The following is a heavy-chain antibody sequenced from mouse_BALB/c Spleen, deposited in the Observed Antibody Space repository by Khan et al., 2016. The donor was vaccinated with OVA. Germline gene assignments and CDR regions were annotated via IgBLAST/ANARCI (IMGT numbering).Heavy chain of an antibody. CDR3: ASHLTGSFAY. CDR1: GFTFSTYG. CDR2: INSDGDYT. V-gene: IGHV5-6*01. J-gene: IGHJ3*01. Sequence: EVELVESGGDLVKPGGSLRLSCAASGFTFSTYGMSWVRQPPDKRLEWVATINSDGDYTYYPDTVKGRFTISRINAENTLYLQMSSLQSEDTAIYYCASHLTGSFAYWGQGTLVTVSA. D-gene: IGHD4-1*01.